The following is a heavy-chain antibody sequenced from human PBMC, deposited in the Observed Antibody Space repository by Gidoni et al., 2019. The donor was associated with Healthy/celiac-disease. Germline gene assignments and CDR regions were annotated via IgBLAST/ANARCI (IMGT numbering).Heavy chain of an antibody. CDR2: IKSKTDGGTT. V-gene: IGHV3-15*01. CDR1: GFTFSNAW. D-gene: IGHD2-15*01. CDR3: TTDQVASENAFDI. Sequence: EVQLVESGGGLVKPGGSLRLSCEASGFTFSNAWMSWVRHAPGKGLALVGRIKSKTDGGTTDYAATVKGRFTISRDDSKNTLDLQMNSLKTEDTAVYYCTTDQVASENAFDIWGQGTMVTVSS. J-gene: IGHJ3*02.